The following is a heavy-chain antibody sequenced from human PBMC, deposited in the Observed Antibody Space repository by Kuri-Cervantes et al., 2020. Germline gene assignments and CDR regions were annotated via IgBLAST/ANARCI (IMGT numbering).Heavy chain of an antibody. CDR1: GFTFSTYA. CDR3: ARDRPVGRIAAAPSGYYYGMDV. CDR2: ISGSGGST. J-gene: IGHJ6*02. V-gene: IGHV3-23*01. Sequence: GGSLRLPVAAFGFTFSTYAMSWVRQAPGKGLEWVSAISGSGGSTYYADSVKGRFTISRDISKNTLYLQMNSLRDEDTAVYYCARDRPVGRIAAAPSGYYYGMDVWGQGTTVTVSS. D-gene: IGHD6-13*01.